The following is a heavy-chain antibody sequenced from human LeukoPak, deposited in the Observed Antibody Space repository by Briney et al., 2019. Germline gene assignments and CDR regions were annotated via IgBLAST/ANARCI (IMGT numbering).Heavy chain of an antibody. CDR3: ARGPVGATHFDY. CDR2: IWYDGSNK. J-gene: IGHJ4*02. V-gene: IGHV3-33*01. D-gene: IGHD1-26*01. CDR1: GSTFSSYG. Sequence: GGSLRLSCAASGSTFSSYGMHWVRQAPGKGLEWVAVIWYDGSNKYYADSVKGRFTISRDNSKNTLYLQMNSLRAEDTAVYYCARGPVGATHFDYWGQGTLVTVSS.